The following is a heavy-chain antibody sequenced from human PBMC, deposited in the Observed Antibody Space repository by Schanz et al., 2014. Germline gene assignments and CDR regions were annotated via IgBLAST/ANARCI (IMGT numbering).Heavy chain of an antibody. V-gene: IGHV1-46*03. CDR1: GYTLSAYS. Sequence: QVQLVQSGTQVKKPGASVKVSCKASGYTLSAYSLHWVRQAPGQGLEWMGIANPSVRGTHFAREFQGRVTVTSDTSTSTVYMELSSLRSEDTAVYYCARDGVDAAAGGNYWGQGTLVTVSS. CDR2: ANPSVRGT. CDR3: ARDGVDAAAGGNY. J-gene: IGHJ4*02. D-gene: IGHD6-13*01.